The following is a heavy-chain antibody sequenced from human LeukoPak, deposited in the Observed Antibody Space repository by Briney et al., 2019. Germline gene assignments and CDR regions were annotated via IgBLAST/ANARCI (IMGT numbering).Heavy chain of an antibody. CDR2: ISGSGGST. CDR3: AKDTNSGSSGWFDP. Sequence: GGSLTLSCAASGFTFSSYAMSWVRQAPGKGLEWVSAISGSGGSTYYADSVKGRFTISRDNSKNTLYLQINSLRAEDTAVYYCAKDTNSGSSGWFDPWGQGTLVTVSS. D-gene: IGHD7-27*01. CDR1: GFTFSSYA. V-gene: IGHV3-23*01. J-gene: IGHJ5*02.